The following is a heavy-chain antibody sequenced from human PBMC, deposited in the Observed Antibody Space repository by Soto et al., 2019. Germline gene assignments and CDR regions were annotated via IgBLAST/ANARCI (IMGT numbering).Heavy chain of an antibody. V-gene: IGHV4-30-4*01. CDR3: ARGGGESSDGLYYFNS. Sequence: KASETMSLTCTVSGGSTSSDNYWSWFRQPPGKGLEWIGHIYYSGNTDYNPSLKSRLAISIDTSKDQFSLKLSSVTAADTAVYFCARGGGESSDGLYYFNSWGQGSLVTVSS. CDR2: IYYSGNT. CDR1: GGSTSSDNY. D-gene: IGHD3-16*01. J-gene: IGHJ4*02.